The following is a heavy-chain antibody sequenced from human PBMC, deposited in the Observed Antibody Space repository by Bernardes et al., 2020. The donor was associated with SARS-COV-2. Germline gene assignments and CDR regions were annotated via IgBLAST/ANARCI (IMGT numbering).Heavy chain of an antibody. CDR3: AVVPAAPDYYYYYGMDV. V-gene: IGHV1-24*01. J-gene: IGHJ6*02. CDR2: FDPEDGAT. CDR1: GYTLTALS. D-gene: IGHD2-2*01. Sequence: ASVKVSCKVSGYTLTALSMHWVRQAPGQGLEWMGGFDPEDGATNYAQKFQGRVTMTEDTSTDTAYMELSSLRSEDTAVYYCAVVPAAPDYYYYYGMDVWGQGTTVTGSS.